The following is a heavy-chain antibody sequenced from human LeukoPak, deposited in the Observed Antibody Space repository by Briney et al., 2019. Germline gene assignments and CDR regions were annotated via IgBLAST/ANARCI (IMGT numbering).Heavy chain of an antibody. V-gene: IGHV3-7*01. Sequence: PGGSLRLSCAASRFTFSSYWMNWVRQAPGKGLEWVANIKQDESEKYYVDSVKGRFTISRDNAKNSLYLQMNNLRAEDTAGYYCARGGYCTSANCYTYSYYMDVWGKGTTVTVSS. J-gene: IGHJ6*03. CDR3: ARGGYCTSANCYTYSYYMDV. D-gene: IGHD2-2*02. CDR2: IKQDESEK. CDR1: RFTFSSYW.